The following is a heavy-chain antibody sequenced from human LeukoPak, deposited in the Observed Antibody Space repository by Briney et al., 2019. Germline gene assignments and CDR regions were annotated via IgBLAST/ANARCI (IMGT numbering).Heavy chain of an antibody. CDR3: VRDQVPAHGWFNP. CDR2: IWTDGDNK. V-gene: IGHV3-33*01. CDR1: GFTFRRYG. Sequence: GGSLRLSCAASGFTFRRYGMHWVRQAPGKGLEWVAVIWTDGDNKYYAESVKGRFTISRDDSENTLYLQMNSLRVEDTAVYFCVRDQVPAHGWFNPWGQGTLVTVSS. J-gene: IGHJ5*02.